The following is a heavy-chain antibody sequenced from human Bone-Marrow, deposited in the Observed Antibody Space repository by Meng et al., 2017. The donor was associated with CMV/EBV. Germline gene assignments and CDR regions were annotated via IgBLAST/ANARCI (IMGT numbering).Heavy chain of an antibody. CDR1: GGSISSYY. J-gene: IGHJ4*02. Sequence: SETLSLTCTVSGGSISSYYWSWIRQPPGKGLEWIGYIYYSGSTNYNPSLKSRVTISVDTSKNQFSLKLSSVTAADTAVYYCARALEVDYVDYWGQGTLVTVSS. D-gene: IGHD2-15*01. V-gene: IGHV4-59*01. CDR2: IYYSGST. CDR3: ARALEVDYVDY.